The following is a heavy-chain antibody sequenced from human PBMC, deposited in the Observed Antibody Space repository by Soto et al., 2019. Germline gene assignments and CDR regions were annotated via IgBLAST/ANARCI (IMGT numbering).Heavy chain of an antibody. CDR1: GFTFDDYA. V-gene: IGHV3-9*01. D-gene: IGHD1-26*01. J-gene: IGHJ6*02. CDR3: AKEGGLQNYYYYGMDV. CDR2: ISGNSGSI. Sequence: SLRLSCAASGFTFDDYAMHWVRQAPGKGLEWVSGISGNSGSIGYADSVKGRFTISRDNAKNSLYLQMYRLRAEDTALYHCAKEGGLQNYYYYGMDVWGQGTPVTVSS.